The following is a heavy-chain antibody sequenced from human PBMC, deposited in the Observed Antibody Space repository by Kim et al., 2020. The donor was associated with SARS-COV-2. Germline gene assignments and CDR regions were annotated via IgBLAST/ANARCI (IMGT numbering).Heavy chain of an antibody. CDR2: ISYDGSNK. Sequence: GGSLRLCCAASGFTFSSYGMHWVRQAPGKGLEWVAVISYDGSNKYYADSVKGRFTISRDNSKNTLYLQMNSLIAEDTAVYYCAKDLKAGWQQLVRTPDYWGQAPLVPDSP. J-gene: IGHJ4*02. V-gene: IGHV3-30*18. D-gene: IGHD6-13*01. CDR1: GFTFSSYG. CDR3: AKDLKAGWQQLVRTPDY.